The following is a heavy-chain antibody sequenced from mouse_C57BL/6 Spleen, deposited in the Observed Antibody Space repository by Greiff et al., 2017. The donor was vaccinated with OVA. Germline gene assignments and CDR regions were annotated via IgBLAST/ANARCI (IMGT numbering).Heavy chain of an antibody. D-gene: IGHD2-5*01. V-gene: IGHV5-16*01. Sequence: EVKLMESEGGLVQPGSSMKLSCTASGFTFSDYYMAWVRQVPEKGLEWVANINYDGGSTYYLDSLKSRFIISRDNAKNILYLQMSSLKSEDTATYYCARDTDSNYGYWYFDVWGTGTTVTVSS. CDR2: INYDGGST. CDR3: ARDTDSNYGYWYFDV. J-gene: IGHJ1*03. CDR1: GFTFSDYY.